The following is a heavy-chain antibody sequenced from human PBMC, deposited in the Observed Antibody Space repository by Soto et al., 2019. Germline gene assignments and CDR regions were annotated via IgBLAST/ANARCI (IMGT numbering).Heavy chain of an antibody. CDR3: ARVRAYDYFWGNSLPQYYFDC. J-gene: IGHJ4*02. CDR2: IWYDGGNK. Sequence: GGSLRLSCAASGFIFSSYGMHWVRQAPGKGLEWVAVIWYDGGNKYYAESVKDRFTISRDNSKNTLYLQMNSLRAEDTAVYYFARVRAYDYFWGNSLPQYYFDCWGQGTLVTVSS. V-gene: IGHV3-33*01. D-gene: IGHD3-16*01. CDR1: GFIFSSYG.